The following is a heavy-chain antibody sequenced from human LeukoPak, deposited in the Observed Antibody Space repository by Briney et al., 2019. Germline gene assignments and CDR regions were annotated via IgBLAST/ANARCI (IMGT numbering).Heavy chain of an antibody. CDR1: GYTFTSYG. Sequence: ASVKVSCKASGYTFTSYGISWVRQAPGQGLEWMGWISAYSGNTNYAQKLQGRVTMTTDTSTSTAYMELRSLRSDDTAVYYCARVRRYCSGGSCYFDYWGQGTLVTVSS. CDR2: ISAYSGNT. D-gene: IGHD2-15*01. V-gene: IGHV1-18*01. CDR3: ARVRRYCSGGSCYFDY. J-gene: IGHJ4*02.